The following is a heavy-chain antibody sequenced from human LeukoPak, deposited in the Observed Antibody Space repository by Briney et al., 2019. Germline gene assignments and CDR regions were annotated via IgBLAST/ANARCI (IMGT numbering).Heavy chain of an antibody. J-gene: IGHJ4*02. CDR2: ISYDGSNK. CDR1: GFTFSSYG. Sequence: HPGGSLRLSCATSGFTFSSYGMHWVRQAPGKGLEWVAVISYDGSNKYYADSVKGRFTISRDNSKNTLYLQMNSLRAEDTAVYYCAKGSLVVVTAMVDYWGQGTPVTVSS. D-gene: IGHD2-21*02. CDR3: AKGSLVVVTAMVDY. V-gene: IGHV3-30*18.